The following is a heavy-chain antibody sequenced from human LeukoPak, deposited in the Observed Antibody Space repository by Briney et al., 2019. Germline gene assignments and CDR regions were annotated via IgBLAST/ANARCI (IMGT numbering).Heavy chain of an antibody. V-gene: IGHV5-51*01. CDR2: IYPGDSDT. CDR3: ARRLYSGDSMTAFDY. CDR1: GFRFTTHW. Sequence: GAPLEISCQASGFRFTTHWIGWGRTMPGKGLWWMGSIYPGDSDTRYSPSFKGQVTISADKSISTAYLQWSSLRASDTAMYFCARRLYSGDSMTAFDYWGQGTLVTVPS. J-gene: IGHJ4*02. D-gene: IGHD1-26*01.